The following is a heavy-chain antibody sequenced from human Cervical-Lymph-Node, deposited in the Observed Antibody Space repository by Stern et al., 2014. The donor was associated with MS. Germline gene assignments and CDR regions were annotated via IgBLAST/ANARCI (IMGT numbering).Heavy chain of an antibody. CDR2: IYWNDDK. CDR1: GFSLSTSGVG. CDR3: AHRRSHSGLLWFGEPGAYFDY. Sequence: ESGPTLVKPTQTLTLTCTFSGFSLSTSGVGVGWIRQPPGKALEWLAPIYWNDDKRYSPSLKSRLTITKDTSKNQVVLTMTNMDPVDTATYYCAHRRSHSGLLWFGEPGAYFDYWGQGTLVTVSS. V-gene: IGHV2-5*01. D-gene: IGHD3-10*01. J-gene: IGHJ4*02.